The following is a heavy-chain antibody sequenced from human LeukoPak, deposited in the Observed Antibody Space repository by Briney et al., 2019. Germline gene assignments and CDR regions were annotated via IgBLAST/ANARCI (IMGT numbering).Heavy chain of an antibody. J-gene: IGHJ4*02. V-gene: IGHV3-23*01. D-gene: IGHD6-19*01. CDR1: GFTFSSYA. CDR3: ASDNSSGWYYFDY. Sequence: GGSLRLSCAASGFTFSSYAMSWVRQAPGKGLEWVSAISGSGGSTYYADSVKGRFAISRDNSKNTLYLQMNSLRAEDTAVYYCASDNSSGWYYFDYWGQGTLVTVSS. CDR2: ISGSGGST.